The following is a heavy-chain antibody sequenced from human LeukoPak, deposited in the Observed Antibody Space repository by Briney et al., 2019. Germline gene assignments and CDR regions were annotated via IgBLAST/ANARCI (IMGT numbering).Heavy chain of an antibody. J-gene: IGHJ4*02. Sequence: GGSLRLSCAASGFTFSSYEMNWVRQAPGKGLEWVSYISSSGTTIYYADSVKGRFTITRDNAKNSLFLQMNSLRAEDTAVYYCAGGSMVRGVIFDYWGQGTLVTVSS. CDR1: GFTFSSYE. V-gene: IGHV3-48*03. CDR2: ISSSGTTI. D-gene: IGHD3-10*01. CDR3: AGGSMVRGVIFDY.